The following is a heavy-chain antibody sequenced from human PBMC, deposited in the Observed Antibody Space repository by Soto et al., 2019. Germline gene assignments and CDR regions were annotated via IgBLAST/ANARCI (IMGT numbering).Heavy chain of an antibody. CDR2: IYWDDDK. CDR1: GFSLSTSGVG. CDR3: AHRRNYGDYVDY. Sequence: QITLKESGPTLVKPTQTLTLTCTFSGFSLSTSGVGVGWIRQPPGKALEWLALIYWDDDKRYSPSLKSRLTITKDTPKNQVVLTMTNMDPVDTATYYCAHRRNYGDYVDYWGQGTLVTVSS. D-gene: IGHD4-17*01. J-gene: IGHJ4*02. V-gene: IGHV2-5*02.